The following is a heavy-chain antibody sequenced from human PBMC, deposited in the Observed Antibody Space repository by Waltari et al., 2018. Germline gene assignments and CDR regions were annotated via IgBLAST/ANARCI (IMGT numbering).Heavy chain of an antibody. J-gene: IGHJ4*02. CDR2: IKQDGSVQ. CDR1: GFTFTSYW. D-gene: IGHD3-10*01. V-gene: IGHV3-7*01. CDR3: ARDAPDYYGSYYFEY. Sequence: EVQLVESGGGVVQPGGSLRLSCAASGFTFTSYWMSWVRQAPGGGLEGVANIKQDGSVQYYVDSVKGRFTISRDNAKNSRYLQMSSLRAEDTAVYYCARDAPDYYGSYYFEYWGQGTLVTVSS.